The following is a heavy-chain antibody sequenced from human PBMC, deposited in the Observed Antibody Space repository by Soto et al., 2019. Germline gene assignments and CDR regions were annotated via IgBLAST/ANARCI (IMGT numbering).Heavy chain of an antibody. V-gene: IGHV3-23*01. CDR3: AKGVTIFGVVIIPYFDY. CDR1: GFTFSSYA. Sequence: EVQLLESGGGLVQPGGSLRLSCAASGFTFSSYAMSWVRQAPGKGLEWVSAISGSGGSTYYADSVKGRFTISRDNSKNTLYLQMNSLRAEDTAVYYCAKGVTIFGVVIIPYFDYWGQGTLVTVSS. D-gene: IGHD3-3*01. CDR2: ISGSGGST. J-gene: IGHJ4*02.